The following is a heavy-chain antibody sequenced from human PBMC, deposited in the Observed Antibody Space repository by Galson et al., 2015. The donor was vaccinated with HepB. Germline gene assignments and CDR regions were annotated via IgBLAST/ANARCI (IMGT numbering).Heavy chain of an antibody. CDR3: AKEYYQQIFHY. V-gene: IGHV3-23*01. CDR1: GFTFSRDA. D-gene: IGHD2-2*01. CDR2: ISHSGDNT. J-gene: IGHJ4*02. Sequence: SLRLSCAASGFTFSRDAMSWVRQAPGKGLEWVPTISHSGDNTFYIDAVKGRFTISRDNSKNTLFLQMDSLRAEDTAVYFCAKEYYQQIFHYWGQGALVTVSS.